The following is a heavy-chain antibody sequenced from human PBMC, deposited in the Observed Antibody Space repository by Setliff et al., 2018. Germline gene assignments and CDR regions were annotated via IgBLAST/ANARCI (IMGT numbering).Heavy chain of an antibody. Sequence: PSETLSLTCAVYGGSLNNYQWTWIRQPPGKGLEWIGEINHRGSTNYNPSLKSRLTISVDTSKNQFSLKLASVTAADTAVYYCARDRGPDTAMEISDYWGQGTLVTVSS. CDR2: INHRGST. D-gene: IGHD5-18*01. J-gene: IGHJ4*02. V-gene: IGHV4-34*01. CDR1: GGSLNNYQ. CDR3: ARDRGPDTAMEISDY.